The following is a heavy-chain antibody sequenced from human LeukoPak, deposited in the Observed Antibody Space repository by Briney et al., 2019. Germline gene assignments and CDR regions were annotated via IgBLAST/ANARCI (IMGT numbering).Heavy chain of an antibody. CDR1: GFTFSDYN. Sequence: GGSLRLSCAASGFTFSDYNMRWIRQAPGKGLEWVSSISRSGSTKYYADSVKGRFTISRDNAKNSLFLQMNSLRAEDTAVYYCARGGTWFDPWGQGTLVTVSS. V-gene: IGHV3-11*01. CDR3: ARGGTWFDP. CDR2: ISRSGSTK. J-gene: IGHJ5*02.